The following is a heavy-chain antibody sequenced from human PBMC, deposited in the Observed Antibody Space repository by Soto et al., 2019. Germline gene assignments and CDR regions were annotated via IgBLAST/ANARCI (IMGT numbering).Heavy chain of an antibody. D-gene: IGHD5-18*01. J-gene: IGHJ6*02. CDR1: GDSISSGGYY. Sequence: QVQLQESGPGLVKPSQTLSLTCTVSGDSISSGGYYWSGIRQHPGKGLEWIGYIYYSGSTYYNPSLKSRVPISVDTSKNELSLKMSSVNAADTAVYYCAATGLQLWLLHYYCGMDVWGQGTPVTVSS. CDR3: AATGLQLWLLHYYCGMDV. V-gene: IGHV4-31*03. CDR2: IYYSGST.